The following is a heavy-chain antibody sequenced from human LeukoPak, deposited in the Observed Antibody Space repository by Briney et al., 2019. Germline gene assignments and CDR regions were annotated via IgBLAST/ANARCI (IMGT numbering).Heavy chain of an antibody. CDR3: AKGGLALDY. CDR1: GCTFSGYG. Sequence: GGCVRLSCAASGCTFSGYGMHWVRQAPGKGLEWVAVISYDGSNKYYADSVKGRFTISRDNSKNTLYLQMNSLRAEDTAVYYCAKGGLALDYWGQGTLVTVSS. V-gene: IGHV3-30*18. D-gene: IGHD5-12*01. J-gene: IGHJ4*02. CDR2: ISYDGSNK.